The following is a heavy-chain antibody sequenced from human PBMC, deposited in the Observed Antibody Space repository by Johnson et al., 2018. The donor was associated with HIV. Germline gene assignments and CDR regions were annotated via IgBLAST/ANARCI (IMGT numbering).Heavy chain of an antibody. V-gene: IGHV3-23*04. CDR3: AKDRTSAQSAFDI. CDR1: GFTFSSYA. Sequence: VQLVESGGGLVQPGGSLRLSCAASGFTFSSYAMSWVRQAPGKGLEWVPALSGSGCITYYADSVTGRCTISRDDSKNTLYLQMNSLRAEDTAVYYCAKDRTSAQSAFDIWGQGTMVTVSS. J-gene: IGHJ3*02. D-gene: IGHD1-1*01. CDR2: LSGSGCIT.